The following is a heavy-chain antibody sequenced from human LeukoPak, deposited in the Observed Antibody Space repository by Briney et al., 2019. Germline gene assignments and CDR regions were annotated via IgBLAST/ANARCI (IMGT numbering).Heavy chain of an antibody. Sequence: GSSVKVSCKASGGTFSSYAISWVRQAPGQGLEWMGWISAYNGNTNYAQKLQGRVTMTTDTSTSTAYMELRSLRSDDTAVYYCARGGGSAAAEPYGMDVWGQGTTVTVSS. J-gene: IGHJ6*02. CDR2: ISAYNGNT. CDR1: GGTFSSYA. V-gene: IGHV1-18*01. D-gene: IGHD6-13*01. CDR3: ARGGGSAAAEPYGMDV.